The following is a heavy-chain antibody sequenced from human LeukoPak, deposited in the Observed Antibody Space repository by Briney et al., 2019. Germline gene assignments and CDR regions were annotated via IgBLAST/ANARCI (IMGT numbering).Heavy chain of an antibody. V-gene: IGHV3-30*02. CDR3: AKGSDP. CDR2: IRNDGSRE. J-gene: IGHJ5*02. CDR1: GFTFSTFS. Sequence: GGSLRLSCAASGFTFSTFSMYWVRQAPGKGLEWVAFIRNDGSREHYADSVKGRFTISRDNSKNTLYLQMNSLRTEDTAVYYCAKGSDPWGQGTLVTVSS.